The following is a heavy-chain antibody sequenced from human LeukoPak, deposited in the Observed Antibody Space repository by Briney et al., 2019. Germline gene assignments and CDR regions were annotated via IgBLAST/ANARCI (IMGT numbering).Heavy chain of an antibody. V-gene: IGHV3-30*01. J-gene: IGHJ3*02. CDR2: ISYDGITK. CDR3: AREADAFDI. Sequence: GRSLRLSCAASGFTLSSFIMHWVRQAPGKGLEWVALISYDGITKYHADSVKGRFTISRDNSENTLYLQMNSLTPEDTAVYYCAREADAFDIWGQGTMVTVSS. CDR1: GFTLSSFI.